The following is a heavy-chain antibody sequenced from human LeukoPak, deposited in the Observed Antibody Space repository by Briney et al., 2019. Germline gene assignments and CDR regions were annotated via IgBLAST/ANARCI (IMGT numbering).Heavy chain of an antibody. Sequence: PGGFLSLSCAASGFPFNTQHMRWVRPAAGKGLEWVSSIHADGVGTFYADSVRGRFTISRDNSKNTLDLQMNSLRVEDTAVYYCGKGRVSEWGQGTLVTVSS. CDR3: GKGRVSE. CDR2: IHADGVGT. CDR1: GFPFNTQH. J-gene: IGHJ4*02. V-gene: IGHV3-23*01. D-gene: IGHD6-19*01.